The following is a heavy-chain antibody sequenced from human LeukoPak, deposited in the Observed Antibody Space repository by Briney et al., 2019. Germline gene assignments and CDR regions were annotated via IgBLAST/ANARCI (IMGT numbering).Heavy chain of an antibody. CDR2: ISGSGGST. V-gene: IGHV3-23*01. CDR3: AKTSAQYCSGGSCYVDY. Sequence: GGSLRLSCAASGFTFSSYAMSWVRQAPGKGLEWVSAISGSGGSTYYADSVKGRFTISRDNSKNTLYLQMNSLRAEDTAVYYCAKTSAQYCSGGSCYVDYWGQGTLVTVSS. J-gene: IGHJ4*02. CDR1: GFTFSSYA. D-gene: IGHD2-15*01.